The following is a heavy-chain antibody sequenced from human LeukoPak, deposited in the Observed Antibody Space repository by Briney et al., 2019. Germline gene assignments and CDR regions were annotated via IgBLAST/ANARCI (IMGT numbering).Heavy chain of an antibody. J-gene: IGHJ4*02. Sequence: GGSLRLSCAASGFTFDDYTLHWVRQAPGKGLEWVSGITWNSGSIGYADSVRGRFTISRDNAKNSLYLEMNSLRAEDTALYYCAKEDHFASWGQGTLVTVSS. V-gene: IGHV3-9*01. CDR3: AKEDHFAS. CDR2: ITWNSGSI. CDR1: GFTFDDYT.